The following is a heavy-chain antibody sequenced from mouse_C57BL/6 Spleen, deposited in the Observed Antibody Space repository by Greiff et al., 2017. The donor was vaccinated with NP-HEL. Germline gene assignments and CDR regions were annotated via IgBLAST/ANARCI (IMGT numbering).Heavy chain of an antibody. CDR1: GFNFNDDE. Sequence: VQLQQSGAELVRPGASVKLSCTASGFNFNDDEMHWVKQTPEQGLEWIGWIDPETGGTAYASKFQGKATITADTSSNTACLRLSSLTSEDTAVYYCTPDGGSSDEGYWGQGTTLTVSS. CDR3: TPDGGSSDEGY. CDR2: IDPETGGT. V-gene: IGHV14-4*01. D-gene: IGHD1-1*01. J-gene: IGHJ2*01.